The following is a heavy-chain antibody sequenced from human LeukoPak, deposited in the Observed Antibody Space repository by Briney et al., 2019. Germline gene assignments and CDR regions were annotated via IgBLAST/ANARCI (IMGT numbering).Heavy chain of an antibody. J-gene: IGHJ5*02. V-gene: IGHV4-59*12. Sequence: SETLSLTCTVSGGSISSYYWSWIRQPPGKGLEWIGYMHKSGSTNYNPSLKSRVTISVDTSKNQFSLKLSSVTAADTAVYYCARSMVGIGPWGQGTLVTVSS. CDR2: MHKSGST. CDR3: ARSMVGIGP. CDR1: GGSISSYY. D-gene: IGHD1-26*01.